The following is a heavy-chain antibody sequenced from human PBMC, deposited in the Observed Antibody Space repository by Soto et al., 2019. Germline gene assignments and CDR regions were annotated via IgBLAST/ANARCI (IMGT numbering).Heavy chain of an antibody. CDR3: ARDYDFWSGYYSQDNNWFDP. J-gene: IGHJ5*02. V-gene: IGHV1-69*13. D-gene: IGHD3-3*01. CDR1: GGTFSCYA. Sequence: SVKVSCKASGGTFSCYAISWVRQAPGQGLEWMGGIIPIFGTANYAQKFQGRVTITADESTSTAYMELSSLRSEDTAVYYCARDYDFWSGYYSQDNNWFDPWGQGTLVTVS. CDR2: IIPIFGTA.